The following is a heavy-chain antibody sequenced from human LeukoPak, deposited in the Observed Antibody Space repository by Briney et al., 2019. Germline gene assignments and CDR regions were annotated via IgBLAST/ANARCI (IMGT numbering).Heavy chain of an antibody. CDR1: GYTFTHNW. D-gene: IGHD1-14*01. J-gene: IGHJ4*02. CDR2: IFPADSNT. Sequence: ASVKVSCKVSGYTFTHNWIGWVRQKPGRGLEWLGVIFPADSNTAYNSSFRGQVTISVDKSIDTAYLQWGSLKASDSAIYYCARHRATGTWSDFDYWGQGTVVTVSS. V-gene: IGHV5-51*01. CDR3: ARHRATGTWSDFDY.